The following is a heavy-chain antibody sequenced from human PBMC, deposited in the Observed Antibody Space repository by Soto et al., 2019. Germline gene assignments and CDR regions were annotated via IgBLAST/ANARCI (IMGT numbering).Heavy chain of an antibody. CDR1: GFSFSSYV. Sequence: QVQLVESGGGGVQPGRSLRLSCAASGFSFSSYVMHWVRQAPGKGLEWVAFISYDGSNDYYADSVKGRFTISRDNSKNTLYLQMNSLRVEATAVYYCARGTKIVVLPVAPAFDPRGQGALVTVSS. D-gene: IGHD2-2*01. J-gene: IGHJ5*02. CDR3: ARGTKIVVLPVAPAFDP. V-gene: IGHV3-30-3*01. CDR2: ISYDGSND.